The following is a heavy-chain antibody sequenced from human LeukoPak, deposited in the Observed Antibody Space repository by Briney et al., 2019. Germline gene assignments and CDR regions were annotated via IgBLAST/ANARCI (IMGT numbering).Heavy chain of an antibody. V-gene: IGHV4-31*03. Sequence: SQTLSLTCTVSGGSIGSGGYYWSWIRQHPGKGLEWIGHVYYSGTTYYNPSLKSRLTISVDSSKNHFSLNLRSVTAADTAVYYCARHEIQLWYFDYWGQGTLVTVSS. CDR2: VYYSGTT. CDR1: GGSIGSGGYY. J-gene: IGHJ4*02. D-gene: IGHD5-18*01. CDR3: ARHEIQLWYFDY.